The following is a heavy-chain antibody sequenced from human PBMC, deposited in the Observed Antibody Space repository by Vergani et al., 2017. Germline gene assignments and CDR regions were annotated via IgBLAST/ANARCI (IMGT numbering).Heavy chain of an antibody. CDR3: ARESEWLPFDY. Sequence: QVQLVESGGGVVHPGRSLRLSSSASPFTLCSYGMHWFRQAPGKGLVCVAVIWSDGSNKYYADSVKGRFTISRDNSKNTLYLQMNSLRAEDTAVYYCARESEWLPFDYWGQGTLVTVSS. J-gene: IGHJ4*02. CDR1: PFTLCSYG. V-gene: IGHV3-33*01. D-gene: IGHD3-3*01. CDR2: IWSDGSNK.